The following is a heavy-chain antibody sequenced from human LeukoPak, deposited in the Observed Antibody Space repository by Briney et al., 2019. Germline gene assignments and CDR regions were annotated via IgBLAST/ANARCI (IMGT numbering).Heavy chain of an antibody. CDR3: ARGKTSDDIIEDAFDI. J-gene: IGHJ3*02. V-gene: IGHV3-66*01. Sequence: GGSLRLSCAASGFSVNTNYMTWVRQAPGKGLEWVSVLYSGGGAYYADSVKDRFTISRDYSQNTLLLQMNSLRAEDAALYYCARGKTSDDIIEDAFDIWGQGTMVAVSS. CDR1: GFSVNTNY. CDR2: LYSGGGA. D-gene: IGHD3-9*01.